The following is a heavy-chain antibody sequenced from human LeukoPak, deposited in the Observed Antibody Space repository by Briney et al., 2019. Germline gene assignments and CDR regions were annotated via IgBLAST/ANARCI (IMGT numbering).Heavy chain of an antibody. CDR1: GGSISSYY. D-gene: IGHD3-3*01. Sequence: SETLSLTCTVSGGSISSYYWSWIRQPPGKGLEWIGYIYYSGSTNYNPSLKSRVTISVDTPKNQFSLKLSSVTAADTAVYYCARVVLYDFWSGHVFDYWGQGILVTVSS. CDR2: IYYSGST. V-gene: IGHV4-59*01. J-gene: IGHJ4*02. CDR3: ARVVLYDFWSGHVFDY.